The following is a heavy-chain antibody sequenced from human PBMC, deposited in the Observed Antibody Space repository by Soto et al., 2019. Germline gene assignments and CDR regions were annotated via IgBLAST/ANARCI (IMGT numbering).Heavy chain of an antibody. J-gene: IGHJ3*02. CDR3: SRPNGGDYAFDI. CDR1: GGSITGYY. Sequence: QVQLQESGPGLVKPSETLSLTCSVSGGSITGYYWSWIRQPPGRGLEWIGYIYNSGSTNYNPSLKSRVTISVDTSTNQLPLRLTSVTAADSAVYYCSRPNGGDYAFDIWGRGTMVTVSS. V-gene: IGHV4-59*08. D-gene: IGHD3-10*01. CDR2: IYNSGST.